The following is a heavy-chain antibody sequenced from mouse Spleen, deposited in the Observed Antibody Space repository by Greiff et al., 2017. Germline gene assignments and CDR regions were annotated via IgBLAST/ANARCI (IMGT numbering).Heavy chain of an antibody. V-gene: IGHV7-3*01. CDR2: IRNKANGYTT. D-gene: IGHD3-2*01. Sequence: EVKLMESGGGLVQPGGSLSLSCAASGFTFTDYYMSWVRQPPGKALEWLGFIRNKANGYTTEYSASVKGRFTISRDNSQSILYLQMNALRAEDSATYYCARGQLGLRYWFAYWGQGTLVTVSA. CDR1: GFTFTDYY. J-gene: IGHJ3*01. CDR3: ARGQLGLRYWFAY.